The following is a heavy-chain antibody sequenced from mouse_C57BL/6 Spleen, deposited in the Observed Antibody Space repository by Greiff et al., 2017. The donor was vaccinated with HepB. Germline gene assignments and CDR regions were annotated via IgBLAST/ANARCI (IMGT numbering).Heavy chain of an antibody. CDR1: GYTFTSYW. Sequence: QVQLQQPGAELVMPGASVKLSCKASGYTFTSYWMHWVKQRPGQGLEWIGEIDPSDSYTNYNQKFKGKSTLTVYKSSSTAYMQLSSLTSEDSAVYYCARKGGGIYRNYLYYFDYWGQGTTLTVSS. CDR3: ARKGGGIYRNYLYYFDY. V-gene: IGHV1-69*01. D-gene: IGHD2-1*01. J-gene: IGHJ2*01. CDR2: IDPSDSYT.